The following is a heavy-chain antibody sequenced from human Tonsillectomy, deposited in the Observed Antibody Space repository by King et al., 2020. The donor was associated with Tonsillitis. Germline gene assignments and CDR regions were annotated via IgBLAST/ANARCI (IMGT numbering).Heavy chain of an antibody. J-gene: IGHJ6*02. CDR3: AREVSVLLWFGEGGGMDV. D-gene: IGHD3-10*01. CDR1: GFTFDDYG. CDR2: INWNGGST. Sequence: VQLVESGGGVVRPGGSLRLSCAASGFTFDDYGMSWVRQAPGMGLEWVSGINWNGGSTGYADSVKGRFTISRDNAKNSLYLQMHSLRAEDTALYHCAREVSVLLWFGEGGGMDVWGQGTTVTVSS. V-gene: IGHV3-20*01.